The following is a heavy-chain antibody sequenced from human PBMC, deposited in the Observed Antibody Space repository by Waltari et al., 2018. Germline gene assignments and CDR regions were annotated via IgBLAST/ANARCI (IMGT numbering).Heavy chain of an antibody. CDR2: IDPSGTT. J-gene: IGHJ5*02. CDR1: GDSISDYY. V-gene: IGHV4-4*07. CDR3: AREFDSSGYYYRAA. Sequence: QVQLQESGPRLVKPSETLSLTCTVPGDSISDYYCSWLRQPAGKGLEWFGRIDPSGTTNDNPTLKSRVTMSGDTSKNQFSLRLRSVTVADTAVYYCAREFDSSGYYYRAAWGQGALVTVSS. D-gene: IGHD3-22*01.